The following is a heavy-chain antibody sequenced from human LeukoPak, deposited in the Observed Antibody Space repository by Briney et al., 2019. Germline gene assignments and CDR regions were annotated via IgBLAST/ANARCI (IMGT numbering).Heavy chain of an antibody. CDR1: GGTFSSYA. V-gene: IGHV1-46*01. CDR3: ATAPPSGTYYYFDY. J-gene: IGHJ4*02. D-gene: IGHD1-26*01. Sequence: GASVRVSCKASGGTFSSYAISWVRQAPGQGLEWMGIINPTNGATSYAQKFQGRVTMTRDTSTSTVYMELSSLRSEDTAEYYCATAPPSGTYYYFDYWGQGTLVTVSS. CDR2: INPTNGAT.